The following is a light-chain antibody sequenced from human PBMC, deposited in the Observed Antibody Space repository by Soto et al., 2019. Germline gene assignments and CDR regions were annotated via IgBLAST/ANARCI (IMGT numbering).Light chain of an antibody. Sequence: QSVLTQPPSASGTPGQRVTISCSGSSSNIGSNTVNWYQQLPGTAPKLLIYTNNQRPSGVPDRFSGSKSGTSASLAISGLQSVDAAYFYCAAWDDSLNGWVFGGGTKLTVL. J-gene: IGLJ3*02. CDR1: SSNIGSNT. V-gene: IGLV1-44*01. CDR2: TNN. CDR3: AAWDDSLNGWV.